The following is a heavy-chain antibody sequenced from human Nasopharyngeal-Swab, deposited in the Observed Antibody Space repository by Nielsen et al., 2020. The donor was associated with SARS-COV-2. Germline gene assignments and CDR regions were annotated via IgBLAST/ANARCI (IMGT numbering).Heavy chain of an antibody. V-gene: IGHV3-23*01. D-gene: IGHD6-13*01. CDR2: ISGSGSST. CDR1: GFTFRSYA. J-gene: IGHJ4*02. Sequence: GEYLKISCAASGFTFRSYAMSWVRQAPGKGLEWVSTISGSGSSTYYADSVKGRFTISRDNSKNTLYLQMNRLRAEDTAVYYCAKGDSAAGSSSDYWGQGTLVTVSS. CDR3: AKGDSAAGSSSDY.